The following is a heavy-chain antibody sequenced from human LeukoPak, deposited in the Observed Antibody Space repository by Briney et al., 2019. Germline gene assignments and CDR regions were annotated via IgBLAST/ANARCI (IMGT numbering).Heavy chain of an antibody. D-gene: IGHD2-21*01. CDR3: ARDRSYCGGDCHYYYMDV. CDR1: GGSISSYY. J-gene: IGHJ6*03. Sequence: SETLSLTCTVSGGSISSYYWSWIRQPPGKGLEWIGYIYYSGSTNYNPSLKSRVTISVDTSKNQFSPKLSSVTAADTAVYYCARDRSYCGGDCHYYYMDVWGKGTTVTVSS. CDR2: IYYSGST. V-gene: IGHV4-59*12.